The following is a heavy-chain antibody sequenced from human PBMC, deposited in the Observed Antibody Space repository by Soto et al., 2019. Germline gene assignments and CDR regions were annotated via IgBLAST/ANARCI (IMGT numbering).Heavy chain of an antibody. CDR1: GFSLSTSDVG. CDR2: IYWDDDN. V-gene: IGHV2-5*02. Sequence: SGPTLVNPTQTLTLTCTFSGFSLSTSDVGVGLIRQPPGKALEWLALIYWDDDNRYSPSLKSRLTITKDTSKNQVVLTLTNMEPVDTATYYCAHSKYSRSSFDYWGQGTLVIVYS. J-gene: IGHJ4*02. D-gene: IGHD6-6*01. CDR3: AHSKYSRSSFDY.